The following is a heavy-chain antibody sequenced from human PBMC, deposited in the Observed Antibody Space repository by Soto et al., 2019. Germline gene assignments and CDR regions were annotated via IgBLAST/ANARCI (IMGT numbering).Heavy chain of an antibody. V-gene: IGHV3-53*01. CDR3: AAQRGGGGY. CDR2: IYSGGYT. J-gene: IGHJ4*02. CDR1: GFTVSNNY. Sequence: EVQLVESGGGLIQPGGSLRLSCAVSGFTVSNNYMSWVRQAPGKGLEGVSVIYSGGYTAYGDSVKGRFTISRDNSKNNLYLKTKGRGADDPAVFSWAAQRGGGGYWGQGTLVTVSS. D-gene: IGHD6-25*01.